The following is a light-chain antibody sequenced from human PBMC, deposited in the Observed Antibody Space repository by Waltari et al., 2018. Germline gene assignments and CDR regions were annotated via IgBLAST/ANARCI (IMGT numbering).Light chain of an antibody. V-gene: IGKV3-20*01. Sequence: CRASQSISRFLSWYQQKPGQAPRLLIYDASSRATGIPDRFSGSGSGTDFSLTISRLEPEDIAVYYCQKYGSLPATFGQGTKVEIK. J-gene: IGKJ1*01. CDR3: QKYGSLPAT. CDR2: DAS. CDR1: QSISRF.